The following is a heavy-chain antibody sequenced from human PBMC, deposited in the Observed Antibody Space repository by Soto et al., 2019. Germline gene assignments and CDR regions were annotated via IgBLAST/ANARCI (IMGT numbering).Heavy chain of an antibody. D-gene: IGHD3-3*01. V-gene: IGHV3-49*03. J-gene: IGHJ6*02. CDR2: IRSKAYGGTT. Sequence: PGGSLRLSCTASGFTFGDYAMSWFRQAPGKGLEWVGFIRSKAYGGTTEYAASVKGRFTISRDDSKSIAYLQMNSLKTEDTAVYYCTRGGPSDFWSGYPYYGMDVWGQGTTVTVSS. CDR1: GFTFGDYA. CDR3: TRGGPSDFWSGYPYYGMDV.